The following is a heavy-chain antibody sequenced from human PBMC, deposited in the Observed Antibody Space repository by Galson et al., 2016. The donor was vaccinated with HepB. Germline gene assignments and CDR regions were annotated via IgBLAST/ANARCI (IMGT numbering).Heavy chain of an antibody. Sequence: ETLSLTCTVSGGSIRSYYWSWIRQPPGKGLEWIGYLYDSGNTNYNPSLKSRVTISLDRSKNQFSLNLTSVTAADTAVYYCARSRPGYTSSWGWFDPWGQGTLVTVSS. CDR2: LYDSGNT. CDR1: GGSIRSYY. J-gene: IGHJ5*02. CDR3: ARSRPGYTSSWGWFDP. D-gene: IGHD6-13*01. V-gene: IGHV4-59*01.